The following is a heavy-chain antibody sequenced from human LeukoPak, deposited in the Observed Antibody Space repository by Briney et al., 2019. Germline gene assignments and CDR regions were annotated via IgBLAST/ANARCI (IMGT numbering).Heavy chain of an antibody. Sequence: PGGSLRLSCAASGFTFSSYGMHWVRQAPGKGLEWVAVIWYDGSNKYYADSVKGRFTISRDNSKNTLYLQMNSLRAEDTAVYYCARGGWYYDFWSANNWFDPWGQGTLVTVSS. J-gene: IGHJ5*02. CDR3: ARGGWYYDFWSANNWFDP. V-gene: IGHV3-33*01. CDR1: GFTFSSYG. CDR2: IWYDGSNK. D-gene: IGHD3-3*01.